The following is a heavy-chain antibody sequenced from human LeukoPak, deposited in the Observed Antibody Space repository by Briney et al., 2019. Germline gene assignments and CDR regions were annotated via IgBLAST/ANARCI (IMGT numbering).Heavy chain of an antibody. J-gene: IGHJ4*02. CDR2: ITGSGDTT. D-gene: IGHD1-26*01. Sequence: PGGSLRLSCAASGFTFNSFAMSWVRQAPGKGLQWVSFITGSGDTTYYADSVEGRFTTSRDDSKNTLYLQMNSLRAEDTAVYYCAKAYRSIVGSPILFFDQWGQGTLVTVSS. CDR1: GFTFNSFA. CDR3: AKAYRSIVGSPILFFDQ. V-gene: IGHV3-23*01.